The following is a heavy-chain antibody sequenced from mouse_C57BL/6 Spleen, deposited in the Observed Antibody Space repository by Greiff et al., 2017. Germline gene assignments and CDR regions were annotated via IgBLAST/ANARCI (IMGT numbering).Heavy chain of an antibody. V-gene: IGHV1-59*01. J-gene: IGHJ4*01. CDR3: ARRLGSAAMDY. D-gene: IGHD1-2*01. CDR2: IDPSDSYT. Sequence: QVQLQQPGAELVRPGTSVKLSCKASGYTFTSYWMHWVKQRPGQGLEWIGVIDPSDSYTNYNQKFKGKATLTVDTSSSTAYMQLSSLPSEDSAVYYCARRLGSAAMDYWGQGTSVTVSS. CDR1: GYTFTSYW.